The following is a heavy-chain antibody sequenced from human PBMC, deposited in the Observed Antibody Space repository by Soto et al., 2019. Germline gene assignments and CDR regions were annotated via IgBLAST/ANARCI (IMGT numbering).Heavy chain of an antibody. D-gene: IGHD3-10*01. CDR1: GGSISSYY. V-gene: IGHV4-59*01. Sequence: LSLTCTVSGGSISSYYWSWIRQPPGKGLEWIGYIYYSGSTKYNPSLKSRVTISVDTSKNRFSLRLSSVTAADTAVYYCARVWGGAFDFWGQGTMVTVSS. J-gene: IGHJ3*01. CDR3: ARVWGGAFDF. CDR2: IYYSGST.